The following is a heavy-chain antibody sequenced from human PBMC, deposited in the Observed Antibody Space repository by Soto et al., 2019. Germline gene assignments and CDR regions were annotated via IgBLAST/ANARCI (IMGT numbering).Heavy chain of an antibody. CDR1: GGSVSDYY. D-gene: IGHD4-17*01. CDR2: IHERGVT. Sequence: LSLTCNVSGGSVSDYYWSWIRQAPGKGLEWIGYIHERGVTNYNPSLKSRVTMSVDTSKNQFSLTLRSVHTADTAIYFCARDPAGDYGHWGRGTLVTVSS. CDR3: ARDPAGDYGH. V-gene: IGHV4-59*02. J-gene: IGHJ4*02.